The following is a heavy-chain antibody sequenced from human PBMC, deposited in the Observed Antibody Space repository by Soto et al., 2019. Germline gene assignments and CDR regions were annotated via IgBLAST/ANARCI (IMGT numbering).Heavy chain of an antibody. D-gene: IGHD3-16*01. CDR2: INAGNGNT. V-gene: IGHV1-3*01. Sequence: ASVKVSCKASGHTFTSYAMHWVRQAPGQRLEWMGWINAGNGNTKYSQKFQGRVTITRDTSASTAYMELSSLRSEDTAVYYCARDGITTGLYYYYYGMDVWGQGTTVTVSS. CDR1: GHTFTSYA. J-gene: IGHJ6*02. CDR3: ARDGITTGLYYYYYGMDV.